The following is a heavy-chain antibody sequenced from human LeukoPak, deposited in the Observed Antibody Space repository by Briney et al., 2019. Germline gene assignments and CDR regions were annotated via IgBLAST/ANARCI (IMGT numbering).Heavy chain of an antibody. J-gene: IGHJ4*02. V-gene: IGHV1-18*01. CDR3: ARVALVRGIIYSFDY. CDR2: ISAYNGNT. D-gene: IGHD3-10*01. CDR1: GYTFTSYG. Sequence: ASVKVSCTASGYTFTSYGISWVRQAPGQGLEWMGWISAYNGNTNYAQKLQGRVTMTTDTSTSTAYMELSRLRSDDSALYYCARVALVRGIIYSFDYWGQGTLVTVSS.